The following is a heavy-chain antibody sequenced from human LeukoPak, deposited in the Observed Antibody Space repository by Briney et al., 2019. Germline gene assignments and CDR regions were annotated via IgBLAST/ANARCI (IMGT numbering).Heavy chain of an antibody. CDR2: IKSKTDGGTT. Sequence: PGGSLRLSCAASGFTFSNAWMSWVRQAPGKGLEWVGRIKSKTDGGTTDYAAPVKGRFTISRDDSKNTLYLQMNSLKTEDTAVYYCTTRRDGYNDDAFDIWGQGTTVTVSS. CDR1: GFTFSNAW. D-gene: IGHD5-24*01. CDR3: TTRRDGYNDDAFDI. V-gene: IGHV3-15*01. J-gene: IGHJ3*02.